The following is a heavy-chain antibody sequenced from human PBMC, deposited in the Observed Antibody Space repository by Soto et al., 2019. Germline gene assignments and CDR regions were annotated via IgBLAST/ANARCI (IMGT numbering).Heavy chain of an antibody. CDR2: MNPNSGNT. CDR3: ASECLYDSNHDNPFDI. D-gene: IGHD4-4*01. CDR1: GYTFNRHD. J-gene: IGHJ3*02. V-gene: IGHV1-8*01. Sequence: QVQLVQSGAKVKRSGASVRISCKASGYTFNRHDINWVRQATGQGPEWIGWMNPNSGNTGYAQKFQGRVTMTRDSSITTAYMDLSRLTSEDTAIYYCASECLYDSNHDNPFDIWGQGTMVSVYS.